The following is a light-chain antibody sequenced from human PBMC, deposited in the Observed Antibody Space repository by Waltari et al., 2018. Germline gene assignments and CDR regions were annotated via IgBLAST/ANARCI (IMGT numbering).Light chain of an antibody. CDR1: QGISSY. V-gene: IGKV1-39*01. Sequence: DIQMTQSPSSLSASVGDRVTITCRASQGISSYLNWYQQKPGKAPKHLIYAASSLQSGVPSRFSGSGSGTDFTLTVSSLQPEDFATYYCQQSFTTPWAFGQGTKVDIK. CDR3: QQSFTTPWA. CDR2: AAS. J-gene: IGKJ1*01.